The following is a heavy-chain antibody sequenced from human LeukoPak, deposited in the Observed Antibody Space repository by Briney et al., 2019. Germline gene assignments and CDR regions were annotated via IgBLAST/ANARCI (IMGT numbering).Heavy chain of an antibody. V-gene: IGHV3-21*01. D-gene: IGHD6-13*01. CDR2: ISSSSSYI. CDR1: GFTFSSFS. Sequence: PGGSLRLSCAASGFTFSSFSMKWVRQAPGKGLEWVSSISSSSSYIYYADSVKGRFTISRDNAKNSLYLQMNSLRAEDTAVYYCARVVGSSWYGGWFDPWGQGTLVTVSS. J-gene: IGHJ5*02. CDR3: ARVVGSSWYGGWFDP.